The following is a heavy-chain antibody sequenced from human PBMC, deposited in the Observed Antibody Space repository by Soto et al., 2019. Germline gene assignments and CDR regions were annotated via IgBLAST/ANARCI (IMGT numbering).Heavy chain of an antibody. D-gene: IGHD2-15*01. CDR3: ARDCSGGSCYPGMDV. CDR2: TSSSGYI. V-gene: IGHV3-21*01. J-gene: IGHJ6*02. Sequence: EVQLVESGGGLVKPGGSLRLSCAASGFNFNRYTINWVRQAPGKRLEWLSSTSSSGYIFSTDSVRGRFTISRDNAKNSVYLQINSLRAEDTAVYFCARDCSGGSCYPGMDVWGQGATVTVSS. CDR1: GFNFNRYT.